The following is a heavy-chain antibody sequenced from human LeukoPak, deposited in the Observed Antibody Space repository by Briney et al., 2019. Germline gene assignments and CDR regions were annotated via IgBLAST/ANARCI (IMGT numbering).Heavy chain of an antibody. D-gene: IGHD6-13*01. CDR2: IIPIFGTA. J-gene: IGHJ4*02. CDR1: GGTFSSYA. V-gene: IGHV1-69*05. CDR3: ARDPIAAAGNFDY. Sequence: TVKVSCKASGGTFSSYAISWVRQAPGQGLEWMGRIIPIFGTANYAQKFQGRVMITTDESTSTAYMELSSLRSEDTAVYYCARDPIAAAGNFDYWGQGTLVTVSS.